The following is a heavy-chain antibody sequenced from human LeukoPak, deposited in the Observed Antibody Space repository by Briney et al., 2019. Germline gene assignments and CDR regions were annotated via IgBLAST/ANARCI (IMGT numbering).Heavy chain of an antibody. J-gene: IGHJ5*02. Sequence: PGGSLGLSCEASGFTLSDSAIHGVRQASGKGLEWVGLIDRPAKSYATAYGASVGGRFTISRDDSKNTAYLQMDSLKTEDTALYYCTRDRGTYNWLDPWGQGTLVTVSS. CDR1: GFTLSDSA. CDR2: IDRPAKSYAT. D-gene: IGHD1-26*01. CDR3: TRDRGTYNWLDP. V-gene: IGHV3-73*01.